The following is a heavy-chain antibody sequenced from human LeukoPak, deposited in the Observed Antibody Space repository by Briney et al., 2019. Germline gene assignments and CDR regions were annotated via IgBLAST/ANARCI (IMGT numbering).Heavy chain of an antibody. Sequence: YDGSKVFYGDFVKGRFTISRDDSRDTVYLQMNSLRAEDTAVYYCARDYYYYMDVWGKGTTVTVSS. V-gene: IGHV3-33*01. J-gene: IGHJ6*03. CDR3: ARDYYYYMDV. CDR2: YDGSKV.